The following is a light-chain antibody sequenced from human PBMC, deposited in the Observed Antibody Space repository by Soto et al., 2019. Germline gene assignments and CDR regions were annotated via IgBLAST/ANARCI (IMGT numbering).Light chain of an antibody. CDR3: QQYYTTPRT. CDR2: WAS. V-gene: IGKV4-1*01. J-gene: IGKJ1*01. Sequence: DVVMTQSQESLAVSLGERATINCKSSQTFLDSSNNKANLTWYQQKPGQPPKLIIYWASTRELGVPDRFSGSGSGTDFTLTISSLQAEDVAVYYCQQYYTTPRTFGHGTKVDIK. CDR1: QTFLDSSNNKAN.